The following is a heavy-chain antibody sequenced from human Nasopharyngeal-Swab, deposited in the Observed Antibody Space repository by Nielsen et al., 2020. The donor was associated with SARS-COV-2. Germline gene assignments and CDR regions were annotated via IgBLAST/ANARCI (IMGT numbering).Heavy chain of an antibody. CDR1: GFNFNDFG. CDR3: ARGPGVSRHDY. Sequence: GGSLRLSCAASGFNFNDFGMHWVRQAPGKGLEWVAVIWSDGSHENHVDSVKGRFTISRDNSKDTLFLQMNRLRVEDTAVYYCARGPGVSRHDYWGQGALVTVSS. CDR2: IWSDGSHE. D-gene: IGHD2-8*01. J-gene: IGHJ4*02. V-gene: IGHV3-33*01.